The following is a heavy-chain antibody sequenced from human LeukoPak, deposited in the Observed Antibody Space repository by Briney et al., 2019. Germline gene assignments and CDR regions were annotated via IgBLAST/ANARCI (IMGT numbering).Heavy chain of an antibody. CDR3: ARRRVPVPGTGMDV. J-gene: IGHJ6*02. CDR1: GFTFSSYI. D-gene: IGHD6-19*01. V-gene: IGHV3-30-3*01. CDR2: TSFDGFNK. Sequence: GGSLRLSCAASGFTFSSYIMNWVRQAPGKGLEWVAVTSFDGFNKYYADSVKGRFTISRDNSKNTLYLQMNSLRAEDTVVYYCARRRVPVPGTGMDVWGQGTTVTVSS.